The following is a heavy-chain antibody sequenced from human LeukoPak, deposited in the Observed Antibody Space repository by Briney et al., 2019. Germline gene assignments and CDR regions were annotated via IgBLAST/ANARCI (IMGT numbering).Heavy chain of an antibody. CDR3: AKXXXYSXXPYFDY. V-gene: IGHV3-11*01. D-gene: IGHD4-4*01. Sequence: PGGSLRLSCAASGFTFSDYYMSWIRQAPGKGLEWVSYISSSGSTIYYADSVKGRFTISRDNSKNTLYLQLSSLRADDTAMYYCAKXXXYSXXPYFDYWGQGTLVTX. CDR2: ISSSGSTI. CDR1: GFTFSDYY. J-gene: IGHJ4*02.